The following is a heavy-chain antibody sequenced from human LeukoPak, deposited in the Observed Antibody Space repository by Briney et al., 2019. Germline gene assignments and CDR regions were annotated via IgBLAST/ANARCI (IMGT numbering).Heavy chain of an antibody. CDR1: GFTFSNYW. V-gene: IGHV3-74*01. CDR2: ISDDGGHT. D-gene: IGHD2-21*02. J-gene: IGHJ2*01. Sequence: PGGSLRLSCAASGFTFSNYWMHWVRQAPGKGLVWVSRISDDGGHTFYADSVKGRFAMSRDNAKNTLFLQMNSLRPEDMALYYCAKTSTSYCTGDCLPGYFDLWGRGTLVTVSS. CDR3: AKTSTSYCTGDCLPGYFDL.